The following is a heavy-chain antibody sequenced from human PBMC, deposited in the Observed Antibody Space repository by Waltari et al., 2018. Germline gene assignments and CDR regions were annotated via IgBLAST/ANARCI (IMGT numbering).Heavy chain of an antibody. CDR1: GGTFSSYA. J-gene: IGHJ4*02. CDR3: ASSLNLGELSLGASY. V-gene: IGHV1-69*05. D-gene: IGHD3-16*02. Sequence: QVQLVQSGAEVKKPGSSVKVSCKASGGTFSSYAISWVRQAPGQGLEWMGGIIPIFGTANYAQKFQGRVTITTDESTSTAYMELSSLRSEDTAVYYCASSLNLGELSLGASYWGQGTLVTVSS. CDR2: IIPIFGTA.